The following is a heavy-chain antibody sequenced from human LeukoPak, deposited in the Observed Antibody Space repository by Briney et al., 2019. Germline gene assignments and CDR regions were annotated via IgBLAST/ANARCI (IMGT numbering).Heavy chain of an antibody. J-gene: IGHJ5*02. Sequence: PGGSLRLSCAASGFTFSNYGMHWVRQAPGKGLEWVANIKQDGSEKFYVDSVKGRFTISRDNANNSLSLQMNSLGAEDTAVYFCARGHNWHVLWGRGNLVTVSS. CDR1: GFTFSNYG. CDR3: ARGHNWHVL. CDR2: IKQDGSEK. V-gene: IGHV3-7*04.